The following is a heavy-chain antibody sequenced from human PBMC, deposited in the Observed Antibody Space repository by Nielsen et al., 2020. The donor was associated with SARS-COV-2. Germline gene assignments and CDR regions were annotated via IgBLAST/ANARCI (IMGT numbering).Heavy chain of an antibody. D-gene: IGHD4-17*01. Sequence: SETLSLTCTVSDGSISSGDYYWSWIRQPPGKGLEWIGYIYYSGSTYYNPSLKSRVTISVDTSKNQFSLKLSSVTAADTAVYYCARGKETVTHNWFDPWGQGTLVTVSS. CDR3: ARGKETVTHNWFDP. V-gene: IGHV4-30-4*01. J-gene: IGHJ5*02. CDR1: DGSISSGDYY. CDR2: IYYSGST.